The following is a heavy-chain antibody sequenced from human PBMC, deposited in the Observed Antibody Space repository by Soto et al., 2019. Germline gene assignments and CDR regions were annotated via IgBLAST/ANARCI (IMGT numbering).Heavy chain of an antibody. J-gene: IGHJ4*02. CDR3: AKWNGYGDY. CDR1: GFSFSTYG. Sequence: EVQLLESGGGLVQPGGSLRLSCAVSGFSFSTYGVTWVRQAPGKGLEWVSGVSGGSGVTHYADSVKGRFTITEDNSKNTVYLHMNRLRVEDTAVYYCAKWNGYGDYWGQGTLVTV. V-gene: IGHV3-23*01. D-gene: IGHD1-1*01. CDR2: VSGGSGVT.